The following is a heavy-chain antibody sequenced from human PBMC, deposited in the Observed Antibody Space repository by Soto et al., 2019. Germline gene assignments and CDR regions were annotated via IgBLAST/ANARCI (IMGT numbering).Heavy chain of an antibody. CDR1: GFTFSSYA. J-gene: IGHJ4*02. V-gene: IGHV3-30-3*01. CDR3: AREKYSYGRFFDY. Sequence: GGSLRLSCAASGFTFSSYAMHWVRQAPGKGLEWVAVISYDGSNKYYADSVKGRFTISRDNSKNTLYLQMNSLRAEDTAVYYCAREKYSYGRFFDYWGQGTLVTVSS. CDR2: ISYDGSNK. D-gene: IGHD5-18*01.